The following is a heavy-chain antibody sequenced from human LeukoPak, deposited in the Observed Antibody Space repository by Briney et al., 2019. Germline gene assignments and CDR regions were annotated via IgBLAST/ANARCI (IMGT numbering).Heavy chain of an antibody. Sequence: ASVTVSCKPSGYTFTNYYIHWVRQAPRQGPEWVGWINPASAGAAFAPKFQGRVSMTRDSSITTAFMDLTSLRSDDTAIYYCARQLGNYYRAFDFWGQGTLVTVSS. V-gene: IGHV1-2*02. J-gene: IGHJ4*02. CDR3: ARQLGNYYRAFDF. D-gene: IGHD6-6*01. CDR2: INPASAGA. CDR1: GYTFTNYY.